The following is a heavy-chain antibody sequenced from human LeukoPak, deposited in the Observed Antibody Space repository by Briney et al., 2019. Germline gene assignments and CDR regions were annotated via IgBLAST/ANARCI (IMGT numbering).Heavy chain of an antibody. CDR2: IYYSGST. CDR1: GGSISNYY. D-gene: IGHD1-26*01. CDR3: ARALSGTYGLFQH. J-gene: IGHJ1*01. Sequence: TXSLTCTVSGGSISNYYWSWIRQPXGKGLEWVGYIYYSGSTYYNPSLRSRVTISVDTSKNQFSLNLNSVTAADTAVYYCARALSGTYGLFQHWGQGTLVTVSS. V-gene: IGHV4-59*01.